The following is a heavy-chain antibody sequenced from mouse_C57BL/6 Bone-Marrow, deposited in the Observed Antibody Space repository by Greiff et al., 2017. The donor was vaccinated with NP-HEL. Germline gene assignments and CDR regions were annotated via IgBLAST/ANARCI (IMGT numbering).Heavy chain of an antibody. D-gene: IGHD2-3*01. V-gene: IGHV1-52*01. Sequence: QVQLQQPGAELVRPGSSVKLSCKASGYTFTSYWMHWVKQRPIQGLEWIGNIDPSDSDTHYNQKFKDKATLTVDKSSNKAYLQLSSLTSADSAVYYCARQEWLLPFDYWGQGTTLTVSS. J-gene: IGHJ2*01. CDR3: ARQEWLLPFDY. CDR2: IDPSDSDT. CDR1: GYTFTSYW.